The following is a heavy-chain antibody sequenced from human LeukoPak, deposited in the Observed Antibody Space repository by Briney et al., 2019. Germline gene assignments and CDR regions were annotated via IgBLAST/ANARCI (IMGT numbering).Heavy chain of an antibody. V-gene: IGHV4-30-2*01. CDR3: ARSPITMVRGVIITDAFDI. CDR2: IYHSGST. Sequence: PSDTLSLTCAVSGGSISSGGYSWSWIRQPPGKGLEWIGYIYHSGSTYYNPSLKSRVTISVDRSKNQFSLKLSSVTAADTAVYYCARSPITMVRGVIITDAFDIWGQGTMVTVSS. D-gene: IGHD3-10*01. CDR1: GGSISSGGYS. J-gene: IGHJ3*02.